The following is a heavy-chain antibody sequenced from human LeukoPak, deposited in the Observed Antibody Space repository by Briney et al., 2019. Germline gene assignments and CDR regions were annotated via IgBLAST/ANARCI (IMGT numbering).Heavy chain of an antibody. V-gene: IGHV4-59*12. CDR2: IYYSGST. D-gene: IGHD6-19*01. CDR3: ARDIIAVADYYYYYYMDV. Sequence: SETLSLTCTVSGGSISSYYWSWIRQPPGKGLEWIGYIYYSGSTNYNPSPKSRVTISVDTSKNQFSLKLSSVTAADTAVYYCARDIIAVADYYYYYYMDVWGKGTTVTISS. J-gene: IGHJ6*03. CDR1: GGSISSYY.